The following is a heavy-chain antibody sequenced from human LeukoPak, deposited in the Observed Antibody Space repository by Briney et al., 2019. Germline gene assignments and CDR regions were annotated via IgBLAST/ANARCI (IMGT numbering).Heavy chain of an antibody. V-gene: IGHV4-59*03. Sequence: SETLSLTCTVSGGYISGFYWSWIRQPPEKGLEWNGYVHYSGSTNYNPSLKSRVIISVDSSKNQFSLKLSSVTAADTAVYYCATYYSDSSAYVRYLDSWGQGTLVSVSS. CDR1: GGYISGFY. J-gene: IGHJ4*02. CDR2: VHYSGST. D-gene: IGHD3-22*01. CDR3: ATYYSDSSAYVRYLDS.